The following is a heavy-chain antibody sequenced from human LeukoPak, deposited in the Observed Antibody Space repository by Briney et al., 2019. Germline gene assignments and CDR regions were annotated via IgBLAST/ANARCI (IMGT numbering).Heavy chain of an antibody. J-gene: IGHJ4*02. CDR1: GFTFSSYS. Sequence: GGSLRLSCAASGFTFSSYSMHWVRQAPGKGLEWVAVISYDGSNKYYADSVKGRFTISRDNSKNTLYLQMNSLRAEDTAVYYCARDRYGWGKGTLVTVSS. CDR3: ARDRYG. V-gene: IGHV3-30*01. D-gene: IGHD4-17*01. CDR2: ISYDGSNK.